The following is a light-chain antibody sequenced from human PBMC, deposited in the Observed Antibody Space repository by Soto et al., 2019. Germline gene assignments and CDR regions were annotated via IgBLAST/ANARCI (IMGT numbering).Light chain of an antibody. CDR1: QSLSGGY. CDR3: QQYGSSPRT. J-gene: IGKJ1*01. CDR2: SAS. V-gene: IGKV3-20*01. Sequence: EIVLTQSPGTLSLSPGERATLSCRASQSLSGGYLAWFQQKPGQTPRLLIYSASNRAAGIPDRFSGSGSGTDFTLTISRLEPEDFAVYYCQQYGSSPRTFGQGPKVEIK.